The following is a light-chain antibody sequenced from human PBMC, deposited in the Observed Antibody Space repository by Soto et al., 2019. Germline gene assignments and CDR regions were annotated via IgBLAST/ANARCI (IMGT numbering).Light chain of an antibody. J-gene: IGKJ1*01. CDR2: DAS. Sequence: DIVLTQSPATLSLSSGERATLSCRASQRVSSYLAWYQQKPGQAPRLLIYDASNRATGIPARFSGSGSGTDFTLTISSLEPEDFAVYYCQQRSNWPWTFGQGTKVEIK. V-gene: IGKV3-11*01. CDR3: QQRSNWPWT. CDR1: QRVSSY.